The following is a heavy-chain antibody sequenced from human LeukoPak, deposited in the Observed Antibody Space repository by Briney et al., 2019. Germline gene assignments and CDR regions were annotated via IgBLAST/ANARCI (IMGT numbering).Heavy chain of an antibody. CDR1: GGSFSGYY. J-gene: IGHJ6*03. D-gene: IGHD3-10*01. V-gene: IGHV4-34*01. CDR2: INHSGST. Sequence: SGTLSLTCAVYGGSFSGYYWSWIRQPPGKGLEWVGAINHSGSTNYNPSLKSRVTISVDTSKNQFSLKLSSVTAADTAVYYCARLMIYYYGSGSYAGYYMDVWGKGTTVTTSS. CDR3: ARLMIYYYGSGSYAGYYMDV.